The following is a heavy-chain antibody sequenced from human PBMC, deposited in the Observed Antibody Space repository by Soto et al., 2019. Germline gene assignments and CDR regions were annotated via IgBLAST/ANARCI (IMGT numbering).Heavy chain of an antibody. Sequence: RGSLVVSCATSGFTFSSYAMSWVRQAPGKGLEWVSAISGSGGSTYYADSVKGRFTISRDNSKNTLYLQMNSLRAEDTAVYYCAKTYYDFWSGYHFDYWGQGTLVTVSS. J-gene: IGHJ4*02. CDR2: ISGSGGST. CDR3: AKTYYDFWSGYHFDY. CDR1: GFTFSSYA. D-gene: IGHD3-3*01. V-gene: IGHV3-23*01.